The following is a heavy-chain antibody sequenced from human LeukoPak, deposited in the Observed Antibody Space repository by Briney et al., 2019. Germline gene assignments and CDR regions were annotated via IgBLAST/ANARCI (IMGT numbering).Heavy chain of an antibody. CDR1: SLTFSNYA. CDR3: AQGYGDYEGAFDI. V-gene: IGHV3-23*01. CDR2: VSGSGDST. Sequence: GGSLRLSCAASSLTFSNYAMSWVRQTPGKGLEWISAVSGSGDSTYYADPVKGRFTVSRDNAKNTLYLQMNSLRAEDTAVYYCAQGYGDYEGAFDIWGQGTMVTVSS. D-gene: IGHD4-17*01. J-gene: IGHJ3*02.